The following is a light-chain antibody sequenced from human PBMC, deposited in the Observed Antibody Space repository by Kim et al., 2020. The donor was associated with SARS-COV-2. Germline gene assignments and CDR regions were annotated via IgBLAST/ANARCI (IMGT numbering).Light chain of an antibody. V-gene: IGLV3-19*01. J-gene: IGLJ2*01. Sequence: AFVQTVRITCQGDSLRNYYAIWYQQKPGQAPVVVIYGKNHRLSGIPDRLSGSTSGNTASLTITGAQAEDEAVYYCNSRDSSTNHLVFGGGTKLTVL. CDR1: SLRNYY. CDR2: GKN. CDR3: NSRDSSTNHLV.